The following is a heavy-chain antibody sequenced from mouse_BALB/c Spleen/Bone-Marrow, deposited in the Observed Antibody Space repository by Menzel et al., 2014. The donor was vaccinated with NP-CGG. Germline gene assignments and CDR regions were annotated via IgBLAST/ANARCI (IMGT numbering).Heavy chain of an antibody. CDR2: IWSDGST. V-gene: IGHV2-2*02. D-gene: IGHD2-3*01. Sequence: QVHVKQSGPGLVQPSQSLSITCTVSGFFLTSYGVHWVRQSPGKGLEWLGVIWSDGSTDYNAAFISRLNISLDNSKSQIFFKMNSLQPNDTAIYFCARRDGYLFAYWGQGALVTVSA. CDR3: ARRDGYLFAY. J-gene: IGHJ3*01. CDR1: GFFLTSYG.